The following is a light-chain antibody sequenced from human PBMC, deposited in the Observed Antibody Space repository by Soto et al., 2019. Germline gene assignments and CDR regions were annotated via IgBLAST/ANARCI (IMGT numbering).Light chain of an antibody. CDR1: QSISGY. V-gene: IGKV1-39*01. J-gene: IGKJ1*01. CDR2: AAS. Sequence: DIQMTQSPSSLSASVGDRVTITCRASQSISGYLNWYQQRPGKAPKLLIYAASSLQSGFPSRFSGSGSGTDFTLTISSLQPEDFATYFCQQTYSTPQTFGQGTKV. CDR3: QQTYSTPQT.